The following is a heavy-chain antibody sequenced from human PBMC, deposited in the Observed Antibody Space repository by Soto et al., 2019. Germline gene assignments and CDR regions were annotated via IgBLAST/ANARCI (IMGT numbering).Heavy chain of an antibody. CDR3: ARDSVVAASYYYYGMDV. Sequence: GGSLRLSCAASGFTFSDYYMSWIRQAPGKGLEWVSYISSSGSTIYYADSVKGRFTISRDNAKNSLYLQMNSLRAEDTAVYYCARDSVVAASYYYYGMDVCGQGTTVTVSS. D-gene: IGHD2-15*01. CDR2: ISSSGSTI. CDR1: GFTFSDYY. V-gene: IGHV3-11*01. J-gene: IGHJ6*02.